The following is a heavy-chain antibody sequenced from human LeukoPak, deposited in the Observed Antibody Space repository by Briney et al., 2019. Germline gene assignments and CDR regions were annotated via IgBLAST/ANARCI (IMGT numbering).Heavy chain of an antibody. Sequence: AASVKVSCKTSGYSFTDYYIHWVRQAPGQGLEWMGWTNPKSGRTSSARKFQDRVTMTRDPSISTVYMDMAWLTSDDTAIYFCARADFVDAGSYLIGPWGQGTLVTVSS. J-gene: IGHJ5*02. CDR3: ARADFVDAGSYLIGP. D-gene: IGHD3-3*01. V-gene: IGHV1-2*02. CDR1: GYSFTDYY. CDR2: TNPKSGRT.